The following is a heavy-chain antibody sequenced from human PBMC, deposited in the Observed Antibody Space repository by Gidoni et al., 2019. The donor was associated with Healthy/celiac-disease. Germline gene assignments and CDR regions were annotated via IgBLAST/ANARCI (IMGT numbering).Heavy chain of an antibody. CDR1: GGTFSSYA. V-gene: IGHV1-69*01. Sequence: QVQLVQSGAEVKKPGSSVKVSCKASGGTFSSYAISWVRQAPGQGLEWMGGIIPIFGTANYAQKFQGRVTITADESTSTAYMELSSLRSEGTAVYYCARTNSGYSYGFPTDHYYGMDVWGQGTTVTVSS. CDR3: ARTNSGYSYGFPTDHYYGMDV. CDR2: IIPIFGTA. J-gene: IGHJ6*02. D-gene: IGHD5-18*01.